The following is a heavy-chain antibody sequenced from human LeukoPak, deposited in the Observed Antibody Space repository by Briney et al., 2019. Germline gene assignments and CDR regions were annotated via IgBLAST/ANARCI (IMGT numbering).Heavy chain of an antibody. D-gene: IGHD6-13*01. CDR3: ARGGRKAAGSQDV. CDR1: GFNFRSYG. V-gene: IGHV3-33*01. J-gene: IGHJ6*02. CDR2: IRYDGSNK. Sequence: PGGSLRLSCAVSGFNFRSYGMHWVRQAPRKGLEWVAVIRYDGSNKYYGDSVKGRFTISRDNSKTALYLQMNSLRVEDAAVYYCARGGRKAAGSQDVWGQGTMVTVSS.